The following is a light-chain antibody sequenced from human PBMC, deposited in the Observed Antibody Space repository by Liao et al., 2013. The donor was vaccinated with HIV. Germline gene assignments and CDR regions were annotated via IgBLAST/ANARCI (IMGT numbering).Light chain of an antibody. V-gene: IGLV3-1*01. CDR3: QAWDSGTYV. Sequence: SYEVTQPPSVSVSPRQTASITCSGDKLGDKFASWYQQKPGQSPVLVMYEDRRRPSGIPQRFSGSSSGDTATLAISGTQPADEADYYCQAWDSGTYVFGPGTRVTVL. CDR2: EDR. CDR1: KLGDKF. J-gene: IGLJ1*01.